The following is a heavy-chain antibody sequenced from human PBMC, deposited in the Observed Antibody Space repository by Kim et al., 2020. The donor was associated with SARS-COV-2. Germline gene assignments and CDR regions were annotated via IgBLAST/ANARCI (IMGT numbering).Heavy chain of an antibody. CDR2: TYYSGST. Sequence: SETLSLTCTVSGGSISSGGYYWSWIRQHPGKGLEWIGYTYYSGSTYYNPSLKSRVTISVDTPKNQFPLKLSSVTAADTAVYYCARRRDGDYGPWSGMDVWGQGTTVTVS. CDR3: ARRRDGDYGPWSGMDV. V-gene: IGHV4-31*03. D-gene: IGHD4-17*01. J-gene: IGHJ6*02. CDR1: GGSISSGGYY.